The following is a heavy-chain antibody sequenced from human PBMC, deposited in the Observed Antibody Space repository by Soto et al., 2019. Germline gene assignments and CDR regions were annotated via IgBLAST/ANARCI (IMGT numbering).Heavy chain of an antibody. CDR2: IYYSGIT. J-gene: IGHJ5*02. V-gene: IGHV4-31*03. CDR3: ASSGGPEGDWFDP. Sequence: QVQLQESGPGLVKPSQTLSLTCTVSGGSIRRRGYYWSWIRQRPGEGLEWIGFIYYSGITDYNPSLRSRGIISADTSKNQFSLKLSSVTAADTAVYYCASSGGPEGDWFDPWGQGTLVTVSS. D-gene: IGHD2-15*01. CDR1: GGSIRRRGYY.